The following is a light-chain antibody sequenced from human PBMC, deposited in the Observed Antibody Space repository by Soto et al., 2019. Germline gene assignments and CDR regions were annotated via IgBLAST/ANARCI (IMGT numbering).Light chain of an antibody. CDR2: GAS. V-gene: IGKV3-20*01. CDR3: HQYGNSPYT. Sequence: EIVLTQSPGTLSLSPGEGATLSCRASQSVYSNYLAWFQQKPGQAPRLLISGASSRVTGIPDRFSGGGSGTDLTLTISRLEPEDFAVYYCHQYGNSPYTFGQGTKLEIK. CDR1: QSVYSNY. J-gene: IGKJ2*01.